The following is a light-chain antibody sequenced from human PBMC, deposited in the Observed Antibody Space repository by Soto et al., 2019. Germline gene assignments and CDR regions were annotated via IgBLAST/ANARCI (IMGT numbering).Light chain of an antibody. Sequence: EIVLTQSPGTLSLSPGERATLSCRASQSINNNYLAWYQQKRGQAPRLLIYGASSRATGIPDRFSGSGSGTDFTLTISRLEPEEFVVYYCQQSGGSPRTFGQGTKVEIK. CDR3: QQSGGSPRT. V-gene: IGKV3-20*01. CDR1: QSINNNY. CDR2: GAS. J-gene: IGKJ1*01.